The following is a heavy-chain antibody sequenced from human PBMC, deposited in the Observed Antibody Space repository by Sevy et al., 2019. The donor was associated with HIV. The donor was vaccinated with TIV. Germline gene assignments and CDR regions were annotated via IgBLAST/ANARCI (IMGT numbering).Heavy chain of an antibody. CDR3: ARSMIVVPATFYY. D-gene: IGHD3-22*01. CDR2: IYYSGST. CDR1: GGSISSGGYY. V-gene: IGHV4-31*03. Sequence: SETLSLTCTVSGGSISSGGYYWSWIRQHPGKGLEWIGYIYYSGSTYYNPSLKSRVTISVDTSKNQFSLKLSSVTAADTAVYYCARSMIVVPATFYYWGQGTLVTVSS. J-gene: IGHJ4*02.